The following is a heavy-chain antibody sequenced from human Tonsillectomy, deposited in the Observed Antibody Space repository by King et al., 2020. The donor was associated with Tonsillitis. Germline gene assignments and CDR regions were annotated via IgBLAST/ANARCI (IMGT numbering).Heavy chain of an antibody. CDR1: GYSFPSYW. J-gene: IGHJ4*02. CDR3: ARQDLIFGY. Sequence: QLVQSGAEVKKPGESLKISCKVSGYSFPSYWIGWVRQKPGKGLEWMGIIYPGTSDTTYSPSFQGQVTFSADTSISTAYLQWSSLKASDTAIYYCARQDLIFGYWGQGTLVTVSS. CDR2: IYPGTSDT. V-gene: IGHV5-51*01.